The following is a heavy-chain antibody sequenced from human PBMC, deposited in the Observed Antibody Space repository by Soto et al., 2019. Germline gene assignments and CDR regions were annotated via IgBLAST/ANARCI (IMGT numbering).Heavy chain of an antibody. CDR2: ISWDGGST. CDR3: AKDRDYYGANSGLGY. V-gene: IGHV3-43*01. CDR1: GFTFDDCN. D-gene: IGHD4-17*01. J-gene: IGHJ4*02. Sequence: GGSLRLSCAASGFTFDDCNMHWVRQAPGKGLEWVSVISWDGGSTYYAASVKGRFTISRDNSKNSLYLQMNSLRTEDTAFYYCAKDRDYYGANSGLGYWGQGTLVTVSS.